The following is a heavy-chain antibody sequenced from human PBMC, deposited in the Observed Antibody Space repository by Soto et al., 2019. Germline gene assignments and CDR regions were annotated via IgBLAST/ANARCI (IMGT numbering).Heavy chain of an antibody. Sequence: QVQLQESGPGLVKPSQTLSLTCTVSGGSISSGGYYWSWIRQHPGKGLEWIGYIYYSGSTYYNPSLKSRVTISLDTSKNQFTLKLSSVTAADTAVYYCAREALLQYYFDYWGQGTLVTVSS. CDR2: IYYSGST. CDR3: AREALLQYYFDY. V-gene: IGHV4-31*03. D-gene: IGHD2-15*01. J-gene: IGHJ4*02. CDR1: GGSISSGGYY.